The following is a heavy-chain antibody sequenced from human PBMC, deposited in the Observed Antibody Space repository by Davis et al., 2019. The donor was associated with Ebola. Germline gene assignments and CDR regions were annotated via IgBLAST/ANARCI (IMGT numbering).Heavy chain of an antibody. Sequence: SLKISCATSGFSFDDYDMHWVRQAPGKGLEWVSSLTWNGANVAYADSVKGRFTISRDNAKNSLYLQMNSLRGEDTAVYFCVRDLGFDFGLISYFDFWGQGTQVTVSS. J-gene: IGHJ4*02. D-gene: IGHD3/OR15-3a*01. CDR3: VRDLGFDFGLISYFDF. V-gene: IGHV3-9*01. CDR1: GFSFDDYD. CDR2: LTWNGANV.